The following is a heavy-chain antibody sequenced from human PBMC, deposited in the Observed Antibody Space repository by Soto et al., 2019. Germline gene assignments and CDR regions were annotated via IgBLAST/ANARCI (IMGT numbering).Heavy chain of an antibody. V-gene: IGHV4-34*01. D-gene: IGHD6-13*01. Sequence: PSETLSLTCGVYGGSFRNYYWIWVRQPPGKGLEWIGEVNHSGEATYNPSLKSRVTISVDTSKNQFSLKLSSVTAADTAMYYCARGRKDYSSSWYVDWGQGTLVTVSS. CDR3: ARGRKDYSSSWYVD. CDR2: VNHSGEA. J-gene: IGHJ4*02. CDR1: GGSFRNYY.